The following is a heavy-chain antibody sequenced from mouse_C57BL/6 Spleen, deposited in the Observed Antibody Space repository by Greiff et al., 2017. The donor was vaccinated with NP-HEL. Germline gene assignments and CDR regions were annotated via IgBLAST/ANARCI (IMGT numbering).Heavy chain of an antibody. CDR2: ISYDGSN. CDR3: ARETYGSFDY. CDR1: GYSITSGYY. V-gene: IGHV3-6*01. D-gene: IGHD1-1*01. J-gene: IGHJ2*01. Sequence: ESGPGLVKPSQSLSLTCSVTGYSITSGYYWNWIRQFPGNKLEWMGYISYDGSNNYNPSLKNRISITRDTSKNQFFLKLNSVTTEDTATYYCARETYGSFDYWGQGTTLTVSS.